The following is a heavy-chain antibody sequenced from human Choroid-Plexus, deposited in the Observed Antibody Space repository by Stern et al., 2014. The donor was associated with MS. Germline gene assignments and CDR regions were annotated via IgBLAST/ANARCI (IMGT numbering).Heavy chain of an antibody. CDR1: GFTLGSCA. CDR2: VSYDGSNK. V-gene: IGHV3-30*18. CDR3: AKDRQYLTYFFDH. D-gene: IGHD2/OR15-2a*01. Sequence: VHLVESGGGVVQPGRPLRLSCVASGFTLGSCAMHWVRQAQGKGLEWVAGVSYDGSNKYYADSVKGRFTMSRDNSQNTLYMQMSSLRPEDTAVYYCAKDRQYLTYFFDHWGQGSLVTVSS. J-gene: IGHJ5*02.